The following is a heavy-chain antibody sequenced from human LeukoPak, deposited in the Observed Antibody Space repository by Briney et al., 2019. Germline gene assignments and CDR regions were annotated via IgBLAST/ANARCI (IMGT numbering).Heavy chain of an antibody. Sequence: NPSETLSPTCTVSGGSISSSSYYWGWIRQPPGKGLEWIGSIYYSGSTYYNPSLKSRVTISVDTSKNQFSLKLSSVTAADTAVYYCADQLGWDYWGQGTLVTVSS. J-gene: IGHJ4*02. D-gene: IGHD6-6*01. CDR2: IYYSGST. CDR1: GGSISSSSYY. V-gene: IGHV4-39*01. CDR3: ADQLGWDY.